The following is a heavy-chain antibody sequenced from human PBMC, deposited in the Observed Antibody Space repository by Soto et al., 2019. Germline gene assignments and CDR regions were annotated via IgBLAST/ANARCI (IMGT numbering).Heavy chain of an antibody. J-gene: IGHJ4*02. CDR3: VIGKAIFGVVIPDY. CDR2: IIPIFGTA. D-gene: IGHD3-3*01. V-gene: IGHV1-69*12. CDR1: GGTFSSYS. Sequence: QVQLVQSGAEVKKPGSSVKVSCKASGGTFSSYSISWVRQAPGQGLEWMGGIIPIFGTANYAQKFQGRVTITADESTSTAYMELSSLRSEDTAVYYCVIGKAIFGVVIPDYWGQGTLVTVSS.